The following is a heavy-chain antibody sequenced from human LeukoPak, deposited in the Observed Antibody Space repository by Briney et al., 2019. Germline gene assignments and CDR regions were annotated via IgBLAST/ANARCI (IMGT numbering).Heavy chain of an antibody. D-gene: IGHD2-2*01. CDR1: GFTFSSYA. J-gene: IGHJ4*02. CDR2: ISYDGSNK. V-gene: IGHV3-30*04. CDR3: AGNAGPFIVVVPAALDY. Sequence: GGSLRLSCAASGFTFSSYAMHWVRQAPGKGLEWVAVISYDGSNKYYADSVKGRFTIFRDNSKNTLYLQMNSLRAEDTAVYYCAGNAGPFIVVVPAALDYWGQGTLVTVSS.